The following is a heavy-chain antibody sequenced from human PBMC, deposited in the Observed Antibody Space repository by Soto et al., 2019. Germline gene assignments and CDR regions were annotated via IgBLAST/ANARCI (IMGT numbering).Heavy chain of an antibody. D-gene: IGHD6-6*01. Sequence: SETLSLTCAVSGGSISSSNWWSWVRQPPGKGLEWIGEIYHSGSTNYNPSLKSRVTISVDKSKNQFSLKLSSVTAADTAVYYCARDLRSSSPDDYYYYGMDVWGQGTTVTVSS. CDR2: IYHSGST. CDR1: GGSISSSNW. J-gene: IGHJ6*02. V-gene: IGHV4-4*02. CDR3: ARDLRSSSPDDYYYYGMDV.